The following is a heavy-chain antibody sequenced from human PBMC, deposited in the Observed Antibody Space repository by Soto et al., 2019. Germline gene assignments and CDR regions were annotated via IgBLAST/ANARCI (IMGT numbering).Heavy chain of an antibody. J-gene: IGHJ5*02. Sequence: SETLSLTCGVSGDSVSTNRYSWGWIRQPPGKGLEWIGYSYHTGTTYYNPSLKTRVTIYVDRSKNNFSLNMTSVTAADTALYYCARLDEVLRFLVDTWGQGTLVTVSS. V-gene: IGHV4-30-2*01. CDR1: GDSVSTNRYS. D-gene: IGHD3-3*01. CDR3: ARLDEVLRFLVDT. CDR2: SYHTGTT.